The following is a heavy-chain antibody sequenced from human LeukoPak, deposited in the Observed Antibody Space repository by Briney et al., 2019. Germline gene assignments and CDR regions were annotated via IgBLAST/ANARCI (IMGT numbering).Heavy chain of an antibody. V-gene: IGHV4-59*01. CDR3: ARDRGDGYS. CDR1: GGSISSYY. D-gene: IGHD5-24*01. Sequence: SETLSLTCTVSGGSISSYYWSWIRQPPGKGLEWIGYIYYSGSTSYNPSLKSRVTISVDTSKNQFSLKLSSVTAADTAVYYCARDRGDGYSWGQGTLVTVSS. CDR2: IYYSGST. J-gene: IGHJ4*02.